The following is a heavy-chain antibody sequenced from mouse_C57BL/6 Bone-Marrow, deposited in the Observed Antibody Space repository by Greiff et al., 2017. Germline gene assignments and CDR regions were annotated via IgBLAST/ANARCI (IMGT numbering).Heavy chain of an antibody. Sequence: QVQLKESGAELVRPGTSVKMSCKASGYTFTNYWIGWAKQRPGHGLEWIGDIYPGGGYTNYNEKFKGKATLTADKSSSTAYMQFSSLTSEDSAIYYCARIYDGYGDYAMDYWGQGTSVAVSS. J-gene: IGHJ4*01. D-gene: IGHD2-3*01. CDR1: GYTFTNYW. CDR2: IYPGGGYT. V-gene: IGHV1-63*01. CDR3: ARIYDGYGDYAMDY.